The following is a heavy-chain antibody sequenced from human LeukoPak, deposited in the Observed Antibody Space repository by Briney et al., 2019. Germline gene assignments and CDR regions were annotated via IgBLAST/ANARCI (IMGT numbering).Heavy chain of an antibody. D-gene: IGHD3-22*01. CDR3: ARDMPDSSGYSINYMDV. CDR2: INWNGGST. V-gene: IGHV3-20*04. Sequence: GGSLRLSCAASGFTFDDYGMSWVRQAPGKGLEWVAGINWNGGSTGYADSVKGRFTISRDNAKNSLYLQMNSLRAEDTAVYYCARDMPDSSGYSINYMDVWGRGTTVTVSS. J-gene: IGHJ6*03. CDR1: GFTFDDYG.